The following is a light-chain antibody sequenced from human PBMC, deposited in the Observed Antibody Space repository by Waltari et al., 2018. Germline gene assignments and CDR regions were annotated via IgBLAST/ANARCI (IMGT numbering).Light chain of an antibody. J-gene: IGLJ1*01. Sequence: QSALTQPPSASGSPGQSVTISCTGTSSDVGGYNYVSWYHQHPGKAPKLMIYEVSKRPSGVPDRFSGSKSGNTASLTVSGLQAEDEADYYCSSYAGSNTPYVFGTGTKVTVL. CDR2: EVS. CDR1: SSDVGGYNY. V-gene: IGLV2-8*01. CDR3: SSYAGSNTPYV.